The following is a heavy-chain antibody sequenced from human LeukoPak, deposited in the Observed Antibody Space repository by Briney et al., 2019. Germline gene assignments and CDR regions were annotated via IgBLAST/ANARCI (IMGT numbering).Heavy chain of an antibody. CDR2: MNSYSGNT. D-gene: IGHD3-22*01. CDR1: GYTFTSYD. V-gene: IGHV1-8*03. J-gene: IGHJ4*02. Sequence: GASVKVSCKASGYTFTSYDINWVRQATGPGLEWMGWMNSYSGNTGYAQKLQGRVTITRNISISTAYMELSGLRSEDTAVYYCARGSGYFDSSGYSTAEENFDYWGQGTLVTVSS. CDR3: ARGSGYFDSSGYSTAEENFDY.